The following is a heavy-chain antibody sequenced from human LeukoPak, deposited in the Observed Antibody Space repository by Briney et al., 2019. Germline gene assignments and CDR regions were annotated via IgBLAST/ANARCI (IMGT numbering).Heavy chain of an antibody. CDR1: GFTFSSYA. CDR2: ISYDGSNK. D-gene: IGHD1-26*01. J-gene: IGHJ4*02. Sequence: GGSLRLSCAASGFTFSSYAMHWVRQAPGKGLEWVAVISYDGSNKYYADSVKGRFTTSRDNSKNTLYLQMNSLRAEDTAVYYCARGGAIGPFSDYWGQGTLVTVSS. CDR3: ARGGAIGPFSDY. V-gene: IGHV3-30-3*01.